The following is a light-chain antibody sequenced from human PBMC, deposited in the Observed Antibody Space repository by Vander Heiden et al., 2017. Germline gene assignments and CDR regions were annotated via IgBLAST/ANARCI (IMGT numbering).Light chain of an antibody. Sequence: DIQMTQSPSSLSASVGDRVTITCQASQDISNYLNWYQQKPGKAPKLLIYDASKLETGVPSRFSGSGYGTDFTFTISSLQPEDIATYYCQQYDNLITFGQGTRLEIK. CDR2: DAS. CDR1: QDISNY. CDR3: QQYDNLIT. V-gene: IGKV1-33*01. J-gene: IGKJ5*01.